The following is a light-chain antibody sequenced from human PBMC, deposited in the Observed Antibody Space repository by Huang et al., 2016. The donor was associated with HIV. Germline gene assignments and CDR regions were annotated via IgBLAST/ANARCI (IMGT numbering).Light chain of an antibody. V-gene: IGKV3-15*01. CDR2: GAS. J-gene: IGKJ1*01. CDR3: QQYNNWPRT. Sequence: EKVMTLSPATLSVSPGERATLSCRASQSVSSNLAWYQQKPGQAPRLRIYGASTRATGIPARFSGSGSGTEFTLTISSLQSEDFAVYYCQQYNNWPRTFGQGTKVEIK. CDR1: QSVSSN.